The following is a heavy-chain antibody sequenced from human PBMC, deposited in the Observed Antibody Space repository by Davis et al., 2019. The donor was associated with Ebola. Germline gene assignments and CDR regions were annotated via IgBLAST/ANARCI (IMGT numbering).Heavy chain of an antibody. D-gene: IGHD1-1*01. CDR2: IGPSSVNI. J-gene: IGHJ4*02. CDR3: AREGSSEWYHWKDY. V-gene: IGHV3-48*02. CDR1: GFTFSNYK. Sequence: GESLKISCAASGFTFSNYKMNWVRQAPGKGLEWVSYIGPSSVNIFYADSVKGRFTISRDDAKNSLYLQMNSLRDEDTAVYYCAREGSSEWYHWKDYWGQGTTVTVSS.